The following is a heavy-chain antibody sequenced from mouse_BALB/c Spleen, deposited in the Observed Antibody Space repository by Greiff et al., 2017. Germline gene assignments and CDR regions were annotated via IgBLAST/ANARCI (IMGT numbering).Heavy chain of an antibody. D-gene: IGHD1-1*02. CDR2: ILPGSGST. V-gene: IGHV1-9*01. CDR3: ARGGSSYYYAMDY. Sequence: QVQLQQSGAELMKPGASVKISCKATGYTFSSYWIEWVKQRPGHGLEWIGEILPGSGSTNYNEKFKGKATFTVDTSSNTAYMQLSSLTSEDSAVYYCARGGSSYYYAMDYWGQGTSVTVSS. CDR1: GYTFSSYW. J-gene: IGHJ4*01.